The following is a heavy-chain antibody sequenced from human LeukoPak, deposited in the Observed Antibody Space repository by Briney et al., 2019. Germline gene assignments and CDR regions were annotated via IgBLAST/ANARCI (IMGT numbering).Heavy chain of an antibody. CDR2: ISGSGGST. Sequence: PGGSLRLSCAASGFTFRSYAMSWVRQAPGKGLEWVSAISGSGGSTYYADSVKGRFTISRDNFKNTLYLQMNSLRAEDTAVYYCARYSGIWDYFNYWGQGTLVTVSS. D-gene: IGHD1-26*01. CDR3: ARYSGIWDYFNY. CDR1: GFTFRSYA. J-gene: IGHJ4*02. V-gene: IGHV3-23*01.